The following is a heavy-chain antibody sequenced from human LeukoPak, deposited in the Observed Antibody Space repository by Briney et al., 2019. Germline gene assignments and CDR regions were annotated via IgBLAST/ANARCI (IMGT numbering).Heavy chain of an antibody. J-gene: IGHJ6*03. CDR1: GGTFSTYA. CDR3: ARSFGGQVFFLHPYYMDV. D-gene: IGHD4-23*01. V-gene: IGHV1-18*01. Sequence: ASVKVSCKASGGTFSTYAISWVRQAPGQGLEWMGWISAYNGNTNYAQKLQGRVTMTTDTSTSTAYMELRSLRSDDTAVYYCARSFGGQVFFLHPYYMDVWGKGTTVTISS. CDR2: ISAYNGNT.